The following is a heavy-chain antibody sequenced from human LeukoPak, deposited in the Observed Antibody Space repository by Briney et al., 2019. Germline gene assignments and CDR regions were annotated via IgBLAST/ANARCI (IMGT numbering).Heavy chain of an antibody. CDR2: ISYDGSNK. D-gene: IGHD3-16*01. CDR3: ARDLGPTYCILDY. CDR1: EFTFSSYA. J-gene: IGHJ4*02. Sequence: GRSLRLSCAASEFTFSSYAFHWVRQAPGKGLEWVAFISYDGSNKFYADSVKGRFTISRDNSKNTLYLQMNSLRAEDTAVYYCARDLGPTYCILDYWGQGTLATVSS. V-gene: IGHV3-30-3*01.